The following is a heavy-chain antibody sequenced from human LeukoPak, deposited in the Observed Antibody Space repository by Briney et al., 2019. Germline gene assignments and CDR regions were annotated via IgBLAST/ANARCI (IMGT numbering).Heavy chain of an antibody. CDR3: ARNWNYYGSGANYYGMDV. Sequence: PSETLSLTCTVSGGSISSYYWSWIRQPAGKGLEWIGRILTSGSTNYNPSLKSRVTMSVDTSKNQLSLKLSSVTAADTAVYYCARNWNYYGSGANYYGMDVWGQGTTVTVSS. CDR1: GGSISSYY. V-gene: IGHV4-4*07. D-gene: IGHD3-10*01. CDR2: ILTSGST. J-gene: IGHJ6*02.